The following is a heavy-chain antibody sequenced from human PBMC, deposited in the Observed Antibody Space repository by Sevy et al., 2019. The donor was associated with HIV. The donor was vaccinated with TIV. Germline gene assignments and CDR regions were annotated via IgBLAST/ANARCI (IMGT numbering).Heavy chain of an antibody. Sequence: GGSLRLSCAASGFTVSSNYMSWVRQAPGKGLEWVSVIYSAGSTYYADSVKGRFTISRDNSKNTLYLQMNSLRAEDTAVYYCARWAHYYDSRGFDYWGQGTLVTVSS. V-gene: IGHV3-53*01. J-gene: IGHJ4*02. CDR2: IYSAGST. CDR3: ARWAHYYDSRGFDY. CDR1: GFTVSSNY. D-gene: IGHD3-22*01.